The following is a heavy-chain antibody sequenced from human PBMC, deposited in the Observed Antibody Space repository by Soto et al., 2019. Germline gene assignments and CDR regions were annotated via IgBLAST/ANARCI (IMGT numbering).Heavy chain of an antibody. CDR2: INHSGST. J-gene: IGHJ4*02. CDR3: ARGLAVSYGSFDY. CDR1: GGSFSGYY. Sequence: KPSETLSLTCAVYGGSFSGYYWSWIRQPPGKWLEWIGEINHSGSTNYNPSLKSRVTISVDTSKNQFSLKLSSVTAADTAVYYCARGLAVSYGSFDYWGQGXLVTVYS. D-gene: IGHD5-18*01. V-gene: IGHV4-34*01.